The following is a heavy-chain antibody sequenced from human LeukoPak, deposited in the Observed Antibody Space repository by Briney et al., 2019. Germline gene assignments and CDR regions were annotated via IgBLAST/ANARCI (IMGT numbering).Heavy chain of an antibody. CDR1: GGTFNTYK. CDR3: PRGDCSSPACYTENNWFDP. J-gene: IGHJ5*02. D-gene: IGHD2-2*02. Sequence: SLKVSCKASGGTFNTYKINWVRQAPGQGLEWMGDIIPIFGTTTYSQKFQGRVTITTDASTSTAYTEISRLTSENTPVYDCPRGDCSSPACYTENNWFDPWGQGTLVTVSS. CDR2: IIPIFGTT. V-gene: IGHV1-69*05.